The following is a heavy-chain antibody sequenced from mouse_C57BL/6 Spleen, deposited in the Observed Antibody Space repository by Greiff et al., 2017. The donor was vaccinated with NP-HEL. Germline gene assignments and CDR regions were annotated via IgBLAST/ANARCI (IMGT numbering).Heavy chain of an antibody. CDR3: ARNYDYDGFAY. CDR2: IHPNSGST. V-gene: IGHV1-64*01. D-gene: IGHD2-4*01. Sequence: QVQLKESGAELVKPGASVKLSCKASGYTFTSYWMHWVKQRPGQGLEWIGMIHPNSGSTNYNEKFKSKATLTVDKSSSTAYMQLSSLTSEDSAVYYCARNYDYDGFAYWGQGTLVTVSA. CDR1: GYTFTSYW. J-gene: IGHJ3*01.